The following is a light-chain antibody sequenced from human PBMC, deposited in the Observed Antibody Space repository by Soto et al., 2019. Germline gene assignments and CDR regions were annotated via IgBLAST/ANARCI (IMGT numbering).Light chain of an antibody. J-gene: IGKJ1*01. CDR3: QQYGSSSWT. V-gene: IGKV3-20*01. CDR1: QSVSSSY. CDR2: GAS. Sequence: EIVLTQSPGTLSLSPGERATLSCRASQSVSSSYFAWYQQRFGQAPGLLIYGASSRATGIPDRFSGSGSGTDFTLTISRLEPEDFAVYYCQQYGSSSWTFGQGTKVDIK.